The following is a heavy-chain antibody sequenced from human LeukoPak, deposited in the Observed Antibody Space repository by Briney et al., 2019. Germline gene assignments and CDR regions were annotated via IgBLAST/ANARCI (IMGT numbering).Heavy chain of an antibody. CDR1: GFTFDDYA. J-gene: IGHJ4*02. CDR2: ISWNSGSI. CDR3: AKDRVTMVRGAPFDY. V-gene: IGHV3-9*01. Sequence: GRSLRLSCEVSGFTFDDYAMHWVRQAPGKGLEWVSGISWNSGSIGYADSVKGRFTISRDNAKNSLYLQMNSLRAEDTALYYCAKDRVTMVRGAPFDYWGQGTLVTVSS. D-gene: IGHD3-10*01.